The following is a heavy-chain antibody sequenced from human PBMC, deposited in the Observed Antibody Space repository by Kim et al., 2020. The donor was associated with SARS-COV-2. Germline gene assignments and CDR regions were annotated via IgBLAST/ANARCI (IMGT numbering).Heavy chain of an antibody. CDR3: ARDGITRGSPDFDY. J-gene: IGHJ4*02. CDR2: INPNSGGT. Sequence: ASVKVSCKASGYTFTGYYMHWVRQAPGQGLEWMGWINPNSGGTNYAQKFQGRVTMTRDTSISTAYMELSRLRSDDTAVYYCARDGITRGSPDFDYWGQGTLVTVSS. V-gene: IGHV1-2*02. CDR1: GYTFTGYY. D-gene: IGHD1-1*01.